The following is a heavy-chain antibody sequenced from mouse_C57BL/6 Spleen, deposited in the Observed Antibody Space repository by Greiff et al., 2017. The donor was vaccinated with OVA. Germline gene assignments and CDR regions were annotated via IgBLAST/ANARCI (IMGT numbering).Heavy chain of an antibody. CDR3: AREDYYGSSPYFDY. J-gene: IGHJ2*01. CDR1: GYTFTSYG. Sequence: QVQLKQSGAELARPGASVKLSCKASGYTFTSYGISWVKQRTGQGLEWIGEIYPRSGNTYYNEKFKGKATLTASQSSSTAYMELRSLTSEDSAVYFCAREDYYGSSPYFDYGGQGTTLTVSS. D-gene: IGHD1-1*01. V-gene: IGHV1-81*01. CDR2: IYPRSGNT.